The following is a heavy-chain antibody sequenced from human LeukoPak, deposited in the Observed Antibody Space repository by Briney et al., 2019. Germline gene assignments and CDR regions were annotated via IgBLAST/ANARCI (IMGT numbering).Heavy chain of an antibody. CDR2: INHRGST. J-gene: IGHJ6*03. V-gene: IGHV4-34*01. CDR3: ARGLRDEERHYGYYYMDV. CDR1: GGSFSGYH. Sequence: PSETLSLTCAVYGGSFSGYHWSWIRQPPGKGLEWIGEINHRGSTNYNPSLKSRVTMSVDTSKNQFSLKLSSVTAADTAVYYCARGLRDEERHYGYYYMDVWGKGTTVTVSS.